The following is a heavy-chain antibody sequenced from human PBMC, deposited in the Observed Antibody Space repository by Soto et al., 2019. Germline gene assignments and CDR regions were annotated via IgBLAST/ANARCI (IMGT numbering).Heavy chain of an antibody. CDR3: ERDLGNYYDFST. J-gene: IGHJ5*02. V-gene: IGHV3-21*01. D-gene: IGHD3-3*01. Sequence: GGSLRLSCAASGFTFSSYSMSWVRQAPGKGLEWVSSISGSGSYIYYADSMKGRFTASRDNAKNSLFLQMNSLRAEDTAVYYCERDLGNYYDFSTWGQGTLVTVSS. CDR1: GFTFSSYS. CDR2: ISGSGSYI.